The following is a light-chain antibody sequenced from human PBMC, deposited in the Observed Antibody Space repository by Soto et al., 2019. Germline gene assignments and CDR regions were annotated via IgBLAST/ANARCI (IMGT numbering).Light chain of an antibody. CDR2: GAS. CDR1: QSVSSNY. CDR3: QQYDTSPRT. V-gene: IGKV3-20*01. Sequence: EIVLTQSPGTLSLSPGERATLSCRASQSVSSNYLAWYQQKRGQAPRLLIYGASSRATGIPTRFSGSGSGTDFCLHSSRLEREGFAVYYCQQYDTSPRTFGQGTKVEI. J-gene: IGKJ1*01.